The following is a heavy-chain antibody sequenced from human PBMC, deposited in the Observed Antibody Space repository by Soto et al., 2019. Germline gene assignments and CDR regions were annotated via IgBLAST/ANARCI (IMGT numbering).Heavy chain of an antibody. Sequence: EVQLLESGGGLVQPGGSLRLSCAASGFTFSSYAMNWVRQAPGMGLEWVSTISGRGSNTYYADSVKGRFTISRDNSKNTLYLQMNSLRGEDTAVYYGVKDLGLRGGGWFDPWGQGTLVTVSS. CDR2: ISGRGSNT. V-gene: IGHV3-23*01. J-gene: IGHJ5*02. CDR1: GFTFSSYA. D-gene: IGHD4-17*01. CDR3: VKDLGLRGGGWFDP.